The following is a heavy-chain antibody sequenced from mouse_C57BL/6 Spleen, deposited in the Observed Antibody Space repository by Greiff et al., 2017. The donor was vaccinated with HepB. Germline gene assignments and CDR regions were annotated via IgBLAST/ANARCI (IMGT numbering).Heavy chain of an antibody. J-gene: IGHJ2*01. CDR3: ARRTDYYYGSSFLYYFDY. Sequence: EVMLVESGPELVKPGASVKISCKASGYSFTGYYMNWVKQSPEKSLEWIGEINPSTGGTTYNQKFKAKATLTVDKSSSTAYMQLKSLTSEDSAVYYCARRTDYYYGSSFLYYFDYWGQGTTLTVSS. CDR2: INPSTGGT. D-gene: IGHD1-1*01. CDR1: GYSFTGYY. V-gene: IGHV1-42*01.